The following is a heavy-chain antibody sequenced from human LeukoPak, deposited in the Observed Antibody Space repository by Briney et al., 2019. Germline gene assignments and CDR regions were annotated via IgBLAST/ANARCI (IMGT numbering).Heavy chain of an antibody. J-gene: IGHJ6*03. Sequence: PSETLSLTCTVSGGSISSYYWSWIRQPPGKGLEWIGYIYYIGGTNYNPSLKSRVTISVDTSKNQFSLKLSSVTAADTAVYYCVRGIVVVAQLGYYFYYMDVWGKGTTVTISS. CDR1: GGSISSYY. CDR3: VRGIVVVAQLGYYFYYMDV. D-gene: IGHD2-15*01. CDR2: IYYIGGT. V-gene: IGHV4-59*08.